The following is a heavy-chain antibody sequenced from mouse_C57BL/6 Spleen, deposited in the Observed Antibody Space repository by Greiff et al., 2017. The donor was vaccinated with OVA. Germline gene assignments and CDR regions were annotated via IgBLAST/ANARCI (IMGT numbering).Heavy chain of an antibody. Sequence: EVQLQQSGPELVKPGASVKISCKASGYTFTDFYMNWVKQSHGKSLEWIGDINPNNGGTSYNQKFKGKATLTVDKSSSTAYMELRSLTSEDSAVYYCARRGLRRGQRGYYYAMDYWGQGTSVTVSS. J-gene: IGHJ4*01. CDR3: ARRGLRRGQRGYYYAMDY. CDR2: INPNNGGT. D-gene: IGHD2-2*01. V-gene: IGHV1-26*01. CDR1: GYTFTDFY.